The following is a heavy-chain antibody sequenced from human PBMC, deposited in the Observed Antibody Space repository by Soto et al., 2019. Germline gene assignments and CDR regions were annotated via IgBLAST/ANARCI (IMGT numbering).Heavy chain of an antibody. CDR3: ARDLDRSYSKGCGMDV. V-gene: IGHV3-33*01. Sequence: GGSLRLSCAASGFTFSSYGMHWVRQAPGKGLEWVAVIWYDGSNKYYADSVKGRFTISRDNSKNTLYLQMNSLRAEDTAVYYCARDLDRSYSKGCGMDVWGQGTTVTVSS. CDR2: IWYDGSNK. CDR1: GFTFSSYG. J-gene: IGHJ6*02. D-gene: IGHD4-4*01.